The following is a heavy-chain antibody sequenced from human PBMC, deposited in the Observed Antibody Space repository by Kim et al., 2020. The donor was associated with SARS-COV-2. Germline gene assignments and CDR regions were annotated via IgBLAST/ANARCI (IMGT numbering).Heavy chain of an antibody. CDR1: GYTFTSYG. D-gene: IGHD3-10*01. CDR2: ISAYNGNT. J-gene: IGHJ5*02. CDR3: ATVMVRGSSWFDT. Sequence: ASVKVSCKASGYTFTSYGISWVRQAPGQGLEWMGWISAYNGNTNYAQKLQGRVTMTTDTSTSTAYMGLRSLRSDDTSVYYCATVMVRGSSWFDTWGQGTLVTVSS. V-gene: IGHV1-18*01.